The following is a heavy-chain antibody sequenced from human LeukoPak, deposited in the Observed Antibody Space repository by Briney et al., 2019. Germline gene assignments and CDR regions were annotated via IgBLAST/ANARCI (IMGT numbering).Heavy chain of an antibody. CDR1: EFTLSSYS. CDR2: ISSGSTTI. CDR3: ARDVEQWLVRVYYFDY. J-gene: IGHJ4*02. V-gene: IGHV3-48*01. D-gene: IGHD6-19*01. Sequence: GGSLRLSCATSEFTLSSYSMNWVRQAPGKGLEWVSYISSGSTTIYYADSVKGRFTISRDNAKNSLYLQMNSLRAEDTAVYYCARDVEQWLVRVYYFDYWGQGTLVTVSS.